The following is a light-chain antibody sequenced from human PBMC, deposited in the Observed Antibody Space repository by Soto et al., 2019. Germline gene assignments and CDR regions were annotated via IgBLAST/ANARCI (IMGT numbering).Light chain of an antibody. CDR1: SSDVGGYNY. CDR2: AVT. Sequence: QSALTQPASVSGSPGQSITISCTGTSSDVGGYNYVSWYQQHPGKAPKLMIYAVTDRPSGVSSRFSGSKSGNTASLTISGLQAEDEADYYCSSYTSISTSAVFGGGTKLTVL. J-gene: IGLJ2*01. CDR3: SSYTSISTSAV. V-gene: IGLV2-14*01.